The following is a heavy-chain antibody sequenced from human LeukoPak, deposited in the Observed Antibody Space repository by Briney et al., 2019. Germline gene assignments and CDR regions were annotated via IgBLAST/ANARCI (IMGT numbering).Heavy chain of an antibody. CDR3: AKGVYDSSGYYFQD. J-gene: IGHJ1*01. Sequence: TGGSLRLSCTASGFTFSSYWMHWVRQAPGKGLEWAAVISYDGINKYYAGSVKGRFTISRDNSKNTLYLQMNSLRAEDTALYYCAKGVYDSSGYYFQDWGQGTVVTVSS. CDR2: ISYDGINK. V-gene: IGHV3-30-3*01. D-gene: IGHD3-22*01. CDR1: GFTFSSYW.